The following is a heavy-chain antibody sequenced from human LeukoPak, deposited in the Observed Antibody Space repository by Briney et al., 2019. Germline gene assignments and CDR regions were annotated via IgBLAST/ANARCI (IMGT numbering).Heavy chain of an antibody. J-gene: IGHJ2*01. Sequence: ASVKVSCKASVYGFTGYHMHWVRQAPGQGLEWVGWINPNTGATDYAEKFQGRVTLTRDTSISTAYMELIRMRSDDTAVYYCARDMDWRATIWYFDLWGRGTLVTVSS. V-gene: IGHV1-2*02. D-gene: IGHD5-24*01. CDR3: ARDMDWRATIWYFDL. CDR1: VYGFTGYH. CDR2: INPNTGAT.